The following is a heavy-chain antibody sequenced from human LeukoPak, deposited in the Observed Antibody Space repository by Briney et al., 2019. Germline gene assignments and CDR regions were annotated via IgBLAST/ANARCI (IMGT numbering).Heavy chain of an antibody. D-gene: IGHD6-13*01. Sequence: SVKVSCKASGGTFSSYAISWVRQAPGQGLEWMGRIIPILGMANYAQKFQGRVTITADKSTSTAYMELSSLRSEDTAVYYCARASGQQLVRYFDYWGQGTLVTVSS. J-gene: IGHJ4*02. CDR2: IIPILGMA. CDR1: GGTFSSYA. CDR3: ARASGQQLVRYFDY. V-gene: IGHV1-69*04.